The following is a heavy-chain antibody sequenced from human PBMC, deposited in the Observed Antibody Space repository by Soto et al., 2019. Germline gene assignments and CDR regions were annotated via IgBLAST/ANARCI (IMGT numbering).Heavy chain of an antibody. CDR3: ARDSSSGNFDY. D-gene: IGHD6-6*01. V-gene: IGHV1-3*01. CDR1: GYTFTSYA. CDR2: INAGNGNT. Sequence: GXSVKVSCKASGYTFTSYAVHWVRQAPGQRLEWMGWINAGNGNTKYSQKFQGRVTITRDTSASTAHMELSSLRSEDTAVYYCARDSSSGNFDYWGQGTLVTVSS. J-gene: IGHJ4*02.